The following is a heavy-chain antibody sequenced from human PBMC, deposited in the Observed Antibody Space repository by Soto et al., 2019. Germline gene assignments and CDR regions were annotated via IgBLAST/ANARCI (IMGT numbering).Heavy chain of an antibody. CDR2: ISSSSSYI. Sequence: PGGSLRLSCAASGLTFSSYSMNWVRQAPGKGLEWVSSISSSSSYIYYADSVKGRFTISRDNAKNSLYLQMNSLRAEDTAVYYCARVDSSPPGGAFDIWGQGTMVTVSS. CDR3: ARVDSSPPGGAFDI. D-gene: IGHD3-22*01. J-gene: IGHJ3*02. V-gene: IGHV3-21*01. CDR1: GLTFSSYS.